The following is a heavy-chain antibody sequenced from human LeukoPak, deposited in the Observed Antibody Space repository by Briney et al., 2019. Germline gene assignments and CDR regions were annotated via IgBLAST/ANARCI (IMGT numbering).Heavy chain of an antibody. J-gene: IGHJ4*02. D-gene: IGHD3-22*01. CDR1: GGTFSSYA. CDR3: ASNYYDSSGYPDY. Sequence: SVKVSCKASGGTFSSYAISWVRQAPGQGLEWMGGIIPIFGTANYAQKFQGRVTITADEPTSTAYMELSSLRSEDTAVYYCASNYYDSSGYPDYWGQGTLVTVSS. CDR2: IIPIFGTA. V-gene: IGHV1-69*13.